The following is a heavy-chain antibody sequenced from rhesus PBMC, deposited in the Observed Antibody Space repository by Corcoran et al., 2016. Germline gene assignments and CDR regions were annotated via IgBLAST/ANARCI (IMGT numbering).Heavy chain of an antibody. Sequence: QLQLQESGPGLVQPSETLSLTCAVSGGSISSNYWSWIRPPPGKGLEGIGRIAGRGGTTDDNPSRKSRGTMSTDTAKNQCSRKRSSVTAADTAVDYCARIDVPDPVDVWGPGVLVTVSS. CDR2: IAGRGGTT. CDR3: ARIDVPDPVDV. J-gene: IGHJ5-1*01. CDR1: GGSISSNY. D-gene: IGHD3-40*01. V-gene: IGHV4-173*01.